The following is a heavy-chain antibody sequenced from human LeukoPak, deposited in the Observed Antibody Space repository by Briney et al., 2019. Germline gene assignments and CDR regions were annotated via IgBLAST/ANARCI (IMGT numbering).Heavy chain of an antibody. J-gene: IGHJ6*03. V-gene: IGHV4-34*01. Sequence: SETLSLTCAVYGGSSSGYYWSWIRQPPGKGLEWIGEINHSGSTNYNPSLKSRVTISVDTSKNQFSLKLSSVTAADTAVYYCARHASEYYYGSGSYLYYYYMDVWGKGTTVTISS. CDR2: INHSGST. CDR1: GGSSSGYY. CDR3: ARHASEYYYGSGSYLYYYYMDV. D-gene: IGHD3-10*01.